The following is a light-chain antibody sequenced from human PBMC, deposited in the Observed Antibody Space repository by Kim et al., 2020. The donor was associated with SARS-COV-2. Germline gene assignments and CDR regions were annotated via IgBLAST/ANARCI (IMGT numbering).Light chain of an antibody. Sequence: ASIGDRVTTCCQASQSINNYLNWYQQKPGKAPKLLISHASNLESGVPSRFSGDGYGTDFTFTISSLQPEDIATYFCQQYDDLPYSFGPGTKLEI. CDR1: QSINNY. CDR2: HAS. J-gene: IGKJ2*01. CDR3: QQYDDLPYS. V-gene: IGKV1-33*01.